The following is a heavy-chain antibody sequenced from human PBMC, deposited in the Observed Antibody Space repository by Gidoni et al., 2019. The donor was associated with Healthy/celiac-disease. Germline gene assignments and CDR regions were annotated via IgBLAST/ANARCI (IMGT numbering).Heavy chain of an antibody. CDR1: GYTFTDSY. CDR2: FDPEDGET. J-gene: IGHJ3*02. Sequence: EVQLVQSGAEVKQPGATVKISCTVSGYTFTDSYMHWVQQAPGKGLEWMGLFDPEDGETIYAEKFQGRVTIPADTSTDTAYMELSSLRSEDTAVYYCATVEMATMQSGAFDIWGQATMVTVSS. CDR3: ATVEMATMQSGAFDI. V-gene: IGHV1-69-2*01. D-gene: IGHD5-12*01.